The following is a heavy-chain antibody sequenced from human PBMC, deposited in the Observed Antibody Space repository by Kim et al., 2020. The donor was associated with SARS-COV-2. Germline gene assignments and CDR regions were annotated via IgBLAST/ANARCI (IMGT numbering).Heavy chain of an antibody. D-gene: IGHD6-13*01. V-gene: IGHV3-33*06. Sequence: GGSLRLSCAASGFTFSSYGMHWVRQAPGKGLEWVAVIWYDGSNKYYADSVKGRFTISRDNSKNTLYLQMNSLRAEDTAVYYCAKGDSSSWYYFDYWGQGTLVTVSS. CDR2: IWYDGSNK. CDR1: GFTFSSYG. CDR3: AKGDSSSWYYFDY. J-gene: IGHJ4*02.